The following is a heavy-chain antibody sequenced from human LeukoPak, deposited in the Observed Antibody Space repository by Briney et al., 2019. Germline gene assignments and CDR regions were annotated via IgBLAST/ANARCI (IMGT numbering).Heavy chain of an antibody. CDR2: IWYDGSYK. CDR1: GFTFSNYA. J-gene: IGHJ3*02. CDR3: ARGNSDAFDI. V-gene: IGHV3-33*01. Sequence: GGSLRLSCAASGFTFSNYAMHWVRQAPGKGLEWMAIIWYDGSYKYYAESVKGRFTISRDNSKNTLYLQVNSLTAEDTAVYYCARGNSDAFDIWGHGTMVTVSS. D-gene: IGHD4-23*01.